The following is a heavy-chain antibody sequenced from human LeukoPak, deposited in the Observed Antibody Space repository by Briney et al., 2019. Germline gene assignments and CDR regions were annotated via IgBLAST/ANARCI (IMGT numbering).Heavy chain of an antibody. V-gene: IGHV3-43D*03. CDR2: ISWDGGST. Sequence: PGGSLRLSCAASGFTFDDYAMHWVRQAPGKGLEWVSLISWDGGSTYYADSVKGRFTISRDNAKNSLYLQMNSLRAEDTAVYYCARGGDIVVVPAARQNNWFDPWGQGTLVTVSS. CDR3: ARGGDIVVVPAARQNNWFDP. D-gene: IGHD2-2*01. J-gene: IGHJ5*02. CDR1: GFTFDDYA.